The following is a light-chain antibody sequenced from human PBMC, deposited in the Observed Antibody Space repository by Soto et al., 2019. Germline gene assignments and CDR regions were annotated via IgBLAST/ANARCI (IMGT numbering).Light chain of an antibody. CDR2: RTS. V-gene: IGKV1-5*03. CDR1: QSISDW. Sequence: DIQMTQSPSTLSASVGDRVTITCRASQSISDWLAWYQQKPGKAPKLLMYRTSILESGVPSRFSGSGSGTEFTLTISNLQPDDFGTYYCQQYDVYSTFGQGTKVDIK. CDR3: QQYDVYST. J-gene: IGKJ1*01.